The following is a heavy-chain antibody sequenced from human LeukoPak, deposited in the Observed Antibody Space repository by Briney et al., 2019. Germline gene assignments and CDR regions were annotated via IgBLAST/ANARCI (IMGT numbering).Heavy chain of an antibody. Sequence: SQTLSLTCAVSGVSISTGDYYRSWIRQPPGKGLEWIGYIYHSGSTYYNPSLKSRVTISVDRSKNQFSLKLSSVTAADTAVYYCVGAAADPLDYWGQGTLVTVSS. CDR3: VGAAADPLDY. V-gene: IGHV4-30-2*01. J-gene: IGHJ4*02. CDR2: IYHSGST. D-gene: IGHD6-13*01. CDR1: GVSISTGDYY.